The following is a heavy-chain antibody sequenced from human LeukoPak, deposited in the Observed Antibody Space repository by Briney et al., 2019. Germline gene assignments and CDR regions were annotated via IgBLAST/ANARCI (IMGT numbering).Heavy chain of an antibody. CDR1: GFTFSNAW. J-gene: IGHJ3*02. V-gene: IGHV3-74*01. Sequence: PGGSLRLSCAASGFTFSNAWMHWVRQAPGKGLVWVSRINSDGSSTTYADSVKGRFTISRDNAKNTLYLQMNSLRAEDTAVYYCARDTQWLVLYAFDIWGQGTMVTVSS. D-gene: IGHD6-19*01. CDR3: ARDTQWLVLYAFDI. CDR2: INSDGSST.